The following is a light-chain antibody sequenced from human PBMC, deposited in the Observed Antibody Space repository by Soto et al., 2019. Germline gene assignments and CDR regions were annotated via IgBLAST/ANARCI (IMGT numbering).Light chain of an antibody. J-gene: IGLJ1*01. Sequence: SALTQPASLSGSPGQSIAISCTGTSSDIGAYNYVSWYQQHPGKAPKLLLSEVSNRPSGVSDRFSGSKSGNTASLTISGLQAEDEADYYCSSFTSAYTFVFGTGTKVTV. CDR2: EVS. CDR3: SSFTSAYTFV. V-gene: IGLV2-14*01. CDR1: SSDIGAYNY.